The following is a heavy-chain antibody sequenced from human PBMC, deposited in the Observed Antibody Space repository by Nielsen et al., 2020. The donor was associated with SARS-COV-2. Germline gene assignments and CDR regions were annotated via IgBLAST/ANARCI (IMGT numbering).Heavy chain of an antibody. D-gene: IGHD2-15*01. CDR3: ASDLVVGRWFDP. Sequence: SETLSLTCTVYGGSVSSGSYCWSWIRQPPGKGLEWVGYNYYSGSTNYNPYLKSRVTISVDTSKNQFSLKLITVAAADTAVYYCASDLVVGRWFDPWGQGTLVTVSS. CDR2: NYYSGST. V-gene: IGHV4-61*01. CDR1: GGSVSSGSYC. J-gene: IGHJ5*02.